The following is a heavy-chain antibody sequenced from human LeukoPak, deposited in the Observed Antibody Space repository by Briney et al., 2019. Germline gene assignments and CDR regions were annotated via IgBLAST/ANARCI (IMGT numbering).Heavy chain of an antibody. Sequence: EGSLRLSCAASGFTFSSYSMNWVRQAPGKGLEWVSYISSSSSTIYYADSVKGRFTISRDNAKNSLYLQMNSLRAEDTAVYYCARITSRYGMDVWGQGTTSPSP. CDR2: ISSSSSTI. V-gene: IGHV3-48*01. D-gene: IGHD1-1*01. J-gene: IGHJ6*02. CDR3: ARITSRYGMDV. CDR1: GFTFSSYS.